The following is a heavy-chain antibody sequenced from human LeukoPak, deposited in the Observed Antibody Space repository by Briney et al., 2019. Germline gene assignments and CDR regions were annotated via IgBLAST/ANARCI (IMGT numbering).Heavy chain of an antibody. CDR2: ISYDGSNK. Sequence: SGGSLRLSCAASGFTFSSYGMHWVRQAPGKGLEWVAVISYDGSNKYYADSVKGRFTISRDNSKNTLYLQMNSLRAEDTAVYYCARVDGELGLNFWGQGTLVTVSS. J-gene: IGHJ4*02. D-gene: IGHD3-10*01. CDR1: GFTFSSYG. V-gene: IGHV3-30*19. CDR3: ARVDGELGLNF.